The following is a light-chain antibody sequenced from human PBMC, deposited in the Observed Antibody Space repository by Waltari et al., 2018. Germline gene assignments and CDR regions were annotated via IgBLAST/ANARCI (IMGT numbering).Light chain of an antibody. J-gene: IGLJ1*01. V-gene: IGLV2-8*01. CDR3: SSYAGSNNYV. CDR2: EVS. CDR1: SSDGGGYTY. Sequence: SALTQPPSASGSPGQSVPISIPGTSSDGGGYTYVSWYQQPPGKAPKLMIYEVSKRPSGFPERFSGSRSCNTASLTVSGLQAEDEADYYCSSYAGSNNYVFGTGTKVTVL.